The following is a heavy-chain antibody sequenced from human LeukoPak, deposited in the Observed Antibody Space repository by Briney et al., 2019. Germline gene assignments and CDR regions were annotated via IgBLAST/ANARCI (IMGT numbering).Heavy chain of an antibody. V-gene: IGHV3-23*01. J-gene: IGHJ4*02. CDR1: GLTFSSYA. CDR2: ISGSGGST. D-gene: IGHD4-17*01. CDR3: AKDPRSSDYDLSDY. Sequence: GGSLRLSCAASGLTFSSYAMSWVRQAPGKGLEWVSAISGSGGSTYYADSVKGRFTISRDNSKNTLYLQMNSLRAEDTAVYYCAKDPRSSDYDLSDYWGQGTLVTVSS.